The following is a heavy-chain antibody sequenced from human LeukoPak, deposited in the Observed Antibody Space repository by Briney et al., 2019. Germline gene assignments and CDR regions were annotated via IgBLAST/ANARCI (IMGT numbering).Heavy chain of an antibody. CDR2: INPSGGTT. J-gene: IGHJ4*02. Sequence: ASVKVSCRASGYNFTSYYMHWVRQAPGQGLEWMGIINPSGGTTSYAQKFQGRVTMTEDTSTDTAYMELSSLRSEDTAVYYCATLGSGLDYWGQGTLVTVSS. CDR3: ATLGSGLDY. D-gene: IGHD6-19*01. V-gene: IGHV1-46*01. CDR1: GYNFTSYY.